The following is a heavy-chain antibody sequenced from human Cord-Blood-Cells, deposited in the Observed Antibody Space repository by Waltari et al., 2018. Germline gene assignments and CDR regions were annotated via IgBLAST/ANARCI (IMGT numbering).Heavy chain of an antibody. CDR1: GGSFSGYY. Sequence: QVQLQQWGAGLLKPSETLSLTCAVYGGSFSGYYWSWIRPPPGKGLEWIGEINHSGSTNYNPSLKSRVTISVDTSKNQFSRKLSSVTAADTAVYYCARVGDIVVVVAATSFDYWGQGTLVTVSS. CDR3: ARVGDIVVVVAATSFDY. V-gene: IGHV4-34*01. D-gene: IGHD2-15*01. J-gene: IGHJ4*02. CDR2: INHSGST.